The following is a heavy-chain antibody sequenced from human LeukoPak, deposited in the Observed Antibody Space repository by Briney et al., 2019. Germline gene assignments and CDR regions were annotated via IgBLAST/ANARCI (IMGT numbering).Heavy chain of an antibody. CDR1: GGTFSSYA. J-gene: IGHJ4*02. CDR3: ARDGRGYSYGTKY. D-gene: IGHD5-18*01. Sequence: SVKVSCKASGGTFSSYAISWARQAPGQGLERMGGIIPIFGTANYAQKFQGRVTITADESTSTAYMELSSLRSEDTAVYYCARDGRGYSYGTKYWGQGTLVTVSS. V-gene: IGHV1-69*13. CDR2: IIPIFGTA.